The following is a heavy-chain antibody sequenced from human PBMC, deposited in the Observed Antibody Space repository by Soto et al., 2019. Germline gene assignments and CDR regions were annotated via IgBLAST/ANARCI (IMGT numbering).Heavy chain of an antibody. D-gene: IGHD6-19*01. CDR1: GFTFSSYS. Sequence: EVQLVESGGGLVKPGGSLRLSCAASGFTFSSYSMNWVRQAPGKGLEWVSSISSSSSYIYYADSVKGRFTISRDNAKNSLYLQMNGLRAEDTAVYYCARDAVAGYTSWFDPWGQGTLVTVSS. V-gene: IGHV3-21*01. CDR3: ARDAVAGYTSWFDP. CDR2: ISSSSSYI. J-gene: IGHJ5*02.